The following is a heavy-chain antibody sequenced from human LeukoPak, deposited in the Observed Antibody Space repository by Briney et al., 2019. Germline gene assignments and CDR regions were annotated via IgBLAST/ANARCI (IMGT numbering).Heavy chain of an antibody. CDR3: AREGRGYSGYARY. CDR2: INHSGST. D-gene: IGHD5-12*01. V-gene: IGHV4-34*01. J-gene: IGHJ4*02. CDR1: GGSFSGYY. Sequence: SETLSLTCAVYGGSFSGYYWSWIRQPPGKGLEWIGEINHSGSTNYNPSLKSRVTISVDTSKNQFSLKLSSVAAADTAVYYCAREGRGYSGYARYWGQGTLVTVSS.